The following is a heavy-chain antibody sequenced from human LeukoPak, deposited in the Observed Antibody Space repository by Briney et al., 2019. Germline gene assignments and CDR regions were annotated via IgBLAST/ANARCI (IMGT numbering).Heavy chain of an antibody. CDR2: IKYDGSEK. V-gene: IGHV3-7*01. D-gene: IGHD6-13*01. CDR1: GFSFSTTW. Sequence: GGSLRLSCAASGFSFSTTWMTWVRQAPGKGLEWVANIKYDGSEKYYADSLKGRFTLSRDNARNSLYLQMNSLRAEDTAVYYCAKIGAAGTWNYFDYWGQGTLVTVSS. J-gene: IGHJ4*02. CDR3: AKIGAAGTWNYFDY.